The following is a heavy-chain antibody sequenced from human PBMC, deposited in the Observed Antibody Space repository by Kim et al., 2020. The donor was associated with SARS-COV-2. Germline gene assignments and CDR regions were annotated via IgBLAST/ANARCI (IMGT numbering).Heavy chain of an antibody. CDR1: GGSFSGYY. V-gene: IGHV4-34*01. CDR2: INHSGST. CDR3: ARGTRQWLARGPSSYYMDV. J-gene: IGHJ6*03. D-gene: IGHD6-19*01. Sequence: SETLSLTCAVYGGSFSGYYWSWIRQPPGKGLEWIGEINHSGSTNYNPSLKSRVTISVDTSKNQFSLKLSSVTAADTAVYYCARGTRQWLARGPSSYYMDV.